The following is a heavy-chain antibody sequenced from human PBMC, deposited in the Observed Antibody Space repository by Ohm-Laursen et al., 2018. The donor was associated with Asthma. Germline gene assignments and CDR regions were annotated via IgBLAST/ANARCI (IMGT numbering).Heavy chain of an antibody. D-gene: IGHD5-18*01. CDR3: ARGLNPGYSYGYGFDY. J-gene: IGHJ4*02. Sequence: GTLSLTCAVSGASVGDSTWSWSWVRQPPGKELQFIAYMSYRGGINYNPSLQSRVTLSIDTSKNQFSLKLSSVTAADTAVYYCARGLNPGYSYGYGFDYWGQGTLVTVSS. CDR1: GASVGDSTWS. V-gene: IGHV4-59*02. CDR2: MSYRGGI.